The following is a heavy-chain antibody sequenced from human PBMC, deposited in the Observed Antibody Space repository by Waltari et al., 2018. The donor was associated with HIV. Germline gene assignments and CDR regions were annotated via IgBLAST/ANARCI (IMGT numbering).Heavy chain of an antibody. CDR3: ARGRGDCGGDCYYLDY. CDR1: GFTLRGHA. Sequence: EVQLLESGGDLVQPGGSLRLSCAASGFTLRGHAITWVRQAPGKGRECVSYITANGGRTYYADSVKGRFSISRDNSKNTMSLQMNSLRAEDTAVYYCARGRGDCGGDCYYLDYWGQGALVTVSS. J-gene: IGHJ4*02. CDR2: ITANGGRT. D-gene: IGHD2-21*02. V-gene: IGHV3-23*01.